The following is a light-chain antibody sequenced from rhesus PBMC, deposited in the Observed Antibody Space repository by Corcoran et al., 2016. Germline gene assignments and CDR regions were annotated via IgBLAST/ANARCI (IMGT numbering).Light chain of an antibody. CDR2: LVS. Sequence: DIVMTQTPLSLPVTPGEPASISCRSSQSLLDSDGYTHLHWFLQKPGQSPQLLIYLVSNRASGVPDRFSGRGSGTDFTLKISRVEAEDVGVYYCMQTLQTPFTFGPGTKLDIK. CDR1: QSLLDSDGYTH. V-gene: IGKV2-78*01. CDR3: MQTLQTPFT. J-gene: IGKJ3*01.